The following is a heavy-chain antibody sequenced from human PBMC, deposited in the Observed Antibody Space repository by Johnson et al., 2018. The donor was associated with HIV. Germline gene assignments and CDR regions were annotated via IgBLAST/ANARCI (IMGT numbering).Heavy chain of an antibody. CDR1: GFTFSDYY. CDR2: ISSSGSTI. V-gene: IGHV3-11*01. J-gene: IGHJ3*02. D-gene: IGHD2-2*01. CDR3: VRTLKYCSSTTCSDAFDI. Sequence: MQLVESGGGLVKPGGSLRLSCAASGFTFSDYYMSWIRQAPGKGLEWISYISSSGSTIYYADSVKGRFTISRDNAKNSLYLHMNSLRVEDTAVYYCVRTLKYCSSTTCSDAFDIWCQGTMVTVSS.